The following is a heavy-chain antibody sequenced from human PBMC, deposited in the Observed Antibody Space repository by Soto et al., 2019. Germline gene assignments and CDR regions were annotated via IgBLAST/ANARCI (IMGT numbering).Heavy chain of an antibody. D-gene: IGHD2-15*01. CDR2: ISGSGGST. CDR1: GFTFSSYA. V-gene: IGHV3-23*01. J-gene: IGHJ6*03. CDR3: AKCLSFVLVVAAISYMDV. Sequence: EVQLLESGGGLVQPGGSLRLSCAASGFTFSSYAMSWVRQAPGKGLEWVSAISGSGGSTYYADSVKGRFTISRDNSKNTLYLQMNSLRAEDTAVYYCAKCLSFVLVVAAISYMDVWGKGTSVTVSS.